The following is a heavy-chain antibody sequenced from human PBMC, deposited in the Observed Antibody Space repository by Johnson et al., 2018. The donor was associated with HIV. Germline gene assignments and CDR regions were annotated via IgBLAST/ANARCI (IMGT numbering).Heavy chain of an antibody. D-gene: IGHD6-19*01. CDR3: ARVRRSGWYDNDAFDI. J-gene: IGHJ3*02. CDR1: GFTFGSYG. V-gene: IGHV3-30*03. Sequence: QVQLVESGGGVVQPGRSLRLSCAASGFTFGSYGLHWVRQAPGKGLEWVALISYDGSNKYYTDSVKGRFTISRDNSQNTLYLIMNSLRAEDTAVYYCARVRRSGWYDNDAFDIWDQGTMVTVSS. CDR2: ISYDGSNK.